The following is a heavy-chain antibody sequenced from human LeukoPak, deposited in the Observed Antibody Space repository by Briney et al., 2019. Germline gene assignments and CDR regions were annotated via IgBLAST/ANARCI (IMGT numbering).Heavy chain of an antibody. CDR2: INPSGGST. J-gene: IGHJ5*02. Sequence: ASVKVSCKASGYTFTSYYMHWVRQAPGQGPEWMGIINPSGGSTSYAQKFQGRVTMTRDTSTSTVYMELSSLRSEDTAVYYCARDGMVVRPYNWFDPWGQGTLVTVSS. V-gene: IGHV1-46*01. CDR1: GYTFTSYY. D-gene: IGHD4/OR15-4a*01. CDR3: ARDGMVVRPYNWFDP.